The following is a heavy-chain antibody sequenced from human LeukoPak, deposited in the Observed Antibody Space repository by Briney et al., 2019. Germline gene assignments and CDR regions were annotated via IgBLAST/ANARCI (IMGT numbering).Heavy chain of an antibody. Sequence: SETLSLTCAAYGGSFSGYYWSWIRQPPGKGLEWIGEINHSGSTNYNPSLKSRVTISVDTSKNQLSLKLSSVTAADTGVYYCARWVVAADYYYYMDVWGKGTTVTVSS. CDR1: GGSFSGYY. CDR3: ARWVVAADYYYYMDV. J-gene: IGHJ6*03. V-gene: IGHV4-34*01. CDR2: INHSGST. D-gene: IGHD2-15*01.